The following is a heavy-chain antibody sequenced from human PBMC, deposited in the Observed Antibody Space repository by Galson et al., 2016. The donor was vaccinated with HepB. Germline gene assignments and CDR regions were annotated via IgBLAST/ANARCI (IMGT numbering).Heavy chain of an antibody. J-gene: IGHJ4*02. V-gene: IGHV1-18*01. CDR2: TIIYNGNT. CDR1: GDTITTYA. Sequence: SVKVSCKVSGDTITTYAITWVRQAPGQGLDWMGWTIIYNGNTNYEQKFQGRVTMTTDISTRTAYMELRSLRSDDTAVYYCARGIFGYVWSGLGYWGQGTLVTVSS. CDR3: ARGIFGYVWSGLGY. D-gene: IGHD3-3*01.